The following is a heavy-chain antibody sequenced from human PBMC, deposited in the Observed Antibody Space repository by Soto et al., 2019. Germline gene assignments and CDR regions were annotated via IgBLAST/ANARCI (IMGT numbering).Heavy chain of an antibody. Sequence: EVQLVESGGGLVQPGGSLRLSCAASGFTLSGRSMHWVRQAPGKGLVWVSGIDNDGTDSTYADSVKGRFTSSRDKAKNMRSLQMASLRVEDTAVYYFARGWFGPDVWGKGTTVTVSS. CDR2: IDNDGTDS. V-gene: IGHV3-74*01. J-gene: IGHJ6*04. D-gene: IGHD3-10*01. CDR1: GFTLSGRS. CDR3: ARGWFGPDV.